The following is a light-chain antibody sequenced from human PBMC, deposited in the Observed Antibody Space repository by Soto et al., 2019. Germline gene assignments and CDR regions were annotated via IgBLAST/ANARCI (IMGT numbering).Light chain of an antibody. V-gene: IGLV2-14*01. CDR3: SSYTSSGNVV. J-gene: IGLJ2*01. CDR1: SSDIGDYDY. Sequence: QSALTQPASVSASLGQSITISCTGTSSDIGDYDYVSWCQHHPGKAPKLIIYEVSDRPSGVSDRFSGSKSGNTASLTISGLQAEDETDYFCSSYTSSGNVVFGGGTKLTVL. CDR2: EVS.